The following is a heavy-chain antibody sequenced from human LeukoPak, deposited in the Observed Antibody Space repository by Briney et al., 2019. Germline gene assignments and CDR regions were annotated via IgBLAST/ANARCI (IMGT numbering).Heavy chain of an antibody. J-gene: IGHJ4*02. CDR2: ISGSGENT. D-gene: IGHD5-24*01. Sequence: GGSQRLSCAASGLTFSSSSMTWVRQAPGKGLEWVSCISGSGENTFYADSVRGRFTISRDNSKNTLFLQLNSLRAEDTAIYYCANGRGPNTGPTLDYWGQGTLVTVSS. V-gene: IGHV3-23*01. CDR1: GLTFSSSS. CDR3: ANGRGPNTGPTLDY.